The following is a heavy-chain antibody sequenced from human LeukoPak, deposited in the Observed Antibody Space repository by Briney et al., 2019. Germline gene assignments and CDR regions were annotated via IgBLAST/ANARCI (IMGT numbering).Heavy chain of an antibody. D-gene: IGHD6-19*01. V-gene: IGHV3-23*01. Sequence: QTGGSLRLSCAASGFTFSSYAMSWVRQAPGKGLEWVSAISGSGGSTYYADSVKDRFTISRDNSKNTLYLQMNSLRAEDTAVYYCAKGLGSGWYEYYFDYWGQGTLVTVSS. CDR1: GFTFSSYA. J-gene: IGHJ4*02. CDR2: ISGSGGST. CDR3: AKGLGSGWYEYYFDY.